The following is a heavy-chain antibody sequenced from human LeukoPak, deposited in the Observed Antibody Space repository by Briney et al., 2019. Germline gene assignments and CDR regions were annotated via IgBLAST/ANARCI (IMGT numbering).Heavy chain of an antibody. J-gene: IGHJ4*02. D-gene: IGHD6-19*01. CDR2: IYSGGST. Sequence: GGSLRLSCAASGFTFSSYAMCWVRQAPGKGLEWVSVIYSGGSTYYADSVKGRFTISRDNSKNTLYLQMNSLRAEDTAVYYCARSSGWYDGLDYWGQGTLVTVSS. V-gene: IGHV3-53*01. CDR1: GFTFSSYA. CDR3: ARSSGWYDGLDY.